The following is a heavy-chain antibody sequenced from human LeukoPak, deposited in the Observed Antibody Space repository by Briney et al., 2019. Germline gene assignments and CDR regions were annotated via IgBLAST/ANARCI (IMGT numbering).Heavy chain of an antibody. D-gene: IGHD3-3*01. CDR3: ARGSGFWSGYFDY. Sequence: PSEILSLTCAVYGGSFSGYYWSWIRQPPGKGLEWIGEINHSGSTNYNPSLKSRVTISVDTSKNQFSLKLSSVTAADTAVYYCARGSGFWSGYFDYWGQGTLVTVSS. CDR1: GGSFSGYY. V-gene: IGHV4-34*01. J-gene: IGHJ4*02. CDR2: INHSGST.